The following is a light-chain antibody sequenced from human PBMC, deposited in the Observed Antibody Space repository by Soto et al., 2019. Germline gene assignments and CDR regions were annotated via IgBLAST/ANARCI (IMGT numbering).Light chain of an antibody. CDR2: SNK. V-gene: IGLV1-44*01. Sequence: QSVLTQPPSASGTPGQRVTISCSGTSSNIGSNTVSWFKQLPGTAPKLLIYSNKQRPSGVPDRFSGSKSGTSASLAISGLQSEDEADYYCAAWDDSLNGHVVFGGGTKLTVL. CDR3: AAWDDSLNGHVV. CDR1: SSNIGSNT. J-gene: IGLJ2*01.